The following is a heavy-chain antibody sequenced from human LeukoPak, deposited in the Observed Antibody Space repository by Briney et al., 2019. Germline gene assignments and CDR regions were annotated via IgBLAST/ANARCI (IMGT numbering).Heavy chain of an antibody. J-gene: IGHJ4*02. V-gene: IGHV3-23*01. CDR1: GFTFSSYA. D-gene: IGHD2-2*01. CDR2: ISGSGGST. Sequence: TGGSLRLSCAASGFTFSSYAMSWVRQAPGKGLEWVSAISGSGGSTYYADSVKGRFTISRDNSKNTLYLQMNSLRAEDTAVYYCANVGYSSSTSCPTHFDYWGQGTLVTVSS. CDR3: ANVGYSSSTSCPTHFDY.